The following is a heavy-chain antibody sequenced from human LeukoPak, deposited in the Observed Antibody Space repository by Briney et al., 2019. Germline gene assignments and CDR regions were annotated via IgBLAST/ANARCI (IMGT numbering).Heavy chain of an antibody. CDR3: AKDRVVVAANFDY. J-gene: IGHJ4*02. CDR2: IPSGGTNT. V-gene: IGHV3-23*01. D-gene: IGHD2-15*01. Sequence: GGSLRLSCVGSGFHFRTYNMNWVRQAPGKGLEWVSGIPSGGTNTYYADSVKGRFTISRDNTENTLYLQMNSLRAEGTAVYYCAKDRVVVAANFDYWGQGTLVTVSS. CDR1: GFHFRTYN.